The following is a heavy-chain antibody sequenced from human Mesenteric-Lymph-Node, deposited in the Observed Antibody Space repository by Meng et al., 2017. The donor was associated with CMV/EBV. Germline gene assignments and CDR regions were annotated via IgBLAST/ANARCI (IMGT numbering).Heavy chain of an antibody. Sequence: SETLSLTCTVSGGSISRYYWSWIRQPPGKGLEWIGCVFYDGTDYNPSLKSRVTISLDTSKTHFSLKLSSVTAADTAVYYCARVGGGDCYDYWGQGTLVTVSS. CDR2: VFYDGT. CDR1: GGSISRYY. CDR3: ARVGGGDCYDY. D-gene: IGHD2-21*01. V-gene: IGHV4-59*01. J-gene: IGHJ4*02.